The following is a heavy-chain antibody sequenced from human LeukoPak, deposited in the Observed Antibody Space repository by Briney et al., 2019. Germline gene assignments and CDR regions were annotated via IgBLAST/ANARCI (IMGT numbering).Heavy chain of an antibody. J-gene: IGHJ5*02. CDR1: GGSISSSSYY. Sequence: PSETLSLTCTVSGGSISSSSYYWGWIRQPPGKGLEWIGSIYYSGSTYYNPSLKSRVTISVDTSKNQFSLKLSSVTAADTAVYYCARVYYDGSGLLPYWFDPWGQGTLVTVSS. CDR2: IYYSGST. D-gene: IGHD3-22*01. CDR3: ARVYYDGSGLLPYWFDP. V-gene: IGHV4-39*01.